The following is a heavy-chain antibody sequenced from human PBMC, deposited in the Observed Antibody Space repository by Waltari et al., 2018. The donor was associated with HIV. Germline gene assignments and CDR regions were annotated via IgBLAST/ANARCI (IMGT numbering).Heavy chain of an antibody. D-gene: IGHD4-17*01. CDR1: GGSISTYNW. CDR2: MYHSGST. V-gene: IGHV4-4*02. J-gene: IGHJ5*02. Sequence: QVQLQESGPGLVKPSETLSLTCGVSGGSISTYNWWIWVRQAPGKGLEWIGEMYHSGSTNYNPSLKSRVTISVDKSKNQFSLKVNSVTAADTAVYYCARAVTGDHGASWFDPWGQGILVTVSS. CDR3: ARAVTGDHGASWFDP.